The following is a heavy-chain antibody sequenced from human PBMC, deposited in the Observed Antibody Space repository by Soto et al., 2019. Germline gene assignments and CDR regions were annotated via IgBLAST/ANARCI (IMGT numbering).Heavy chain of an antibody. V-gene: IGHV4-39*01. CDR2: IDSTGTN. D-gene: IGHD3-22*01. CDR1: KDSTGSINYY. CDR3: ARQSPFYSDNSGYRSPCAFDI. J-gene: IGHJ3*02. Sequence: ESLSLTCIVAKDSTGSINYYWGWIRETPLKGLEWDGSIDSTGTNYYNPSLQSRVTMSVDTSKNQFTLRLSAVTAEDTAVYFCARQSPFYSDNSGYRSPCAFDIWGQGTMVTVSS.